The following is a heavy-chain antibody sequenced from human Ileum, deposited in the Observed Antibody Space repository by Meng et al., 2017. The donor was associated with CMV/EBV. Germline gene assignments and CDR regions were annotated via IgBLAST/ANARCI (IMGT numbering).Heavy chain of an antibody. D-gene: IGHD3-10*01. CDR1: GDTFSNYA. CDR2: ITPILGAP. CDR3: ARDLALVRGVIRFDP. Sequence: SVKVSCKTSGDTFSNYAITWVRQAPGQGLEWMGGITPILGAPKYPQKFQGRVTITADESSTTAYMELSGLTTDDTAVYYCARDLALVRGVIRFDPWGQGTLVTVSS. V-gene: IGHV1-69*13. J-gene: IGHJ5*01.